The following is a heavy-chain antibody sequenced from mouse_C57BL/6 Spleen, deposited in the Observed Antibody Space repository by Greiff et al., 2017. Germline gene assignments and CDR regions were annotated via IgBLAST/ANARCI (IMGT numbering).Heavy chain of an antibody. J-gene: IGHJ2*01. CDR1: GYAFSSSW. CDR3: ARDYYGNYVDY. D-gene: IGHD2-1*01. CDR2: IYPGDGDT. V-gene: IGHV1-82*01. Sequence: VKLVESGPELVKPGASVKISCKASGYAFSSSWMNWVKQRPGKGLEWIGRIYPGDGDTNYNGKFKGKATLTADKSSSTAYMQLSSLTSEDSAVYFCARDYYGNYVDYWGQGTTLTVSS.